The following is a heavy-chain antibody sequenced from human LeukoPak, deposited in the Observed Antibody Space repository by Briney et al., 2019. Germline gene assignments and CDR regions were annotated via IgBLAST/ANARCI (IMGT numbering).Heavy chain of an antibody. J-gene: IGHJ4*02. V-gene: IGHV4-34*01. D-gene: IGHD3-10*01. CDR2: INHSGST. Sequence: SETLSLTCAVYGGSFSGYYWSWIRQPPGKGLEWIGEINHSGSTNYNPSLKSRVTISVDTSKNQFSLKLSSVTAADTAVYYCARDSSGQNYYGSGSDIHYWGQGTLVTVSS. CDR3: ARDSSGQNYYGSGSDIHY. CDR1: GGSFSGYY.